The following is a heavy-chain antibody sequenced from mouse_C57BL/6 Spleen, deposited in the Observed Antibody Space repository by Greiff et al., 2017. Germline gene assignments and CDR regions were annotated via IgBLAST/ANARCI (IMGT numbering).Heavy chain of an antibody. CDR3: ARRDYGGYFDY. J-gene: IGHJ2*01. CDR1: GYTFTSYW. Sequence: QVQLQQPGAELVRPGTSVKLSCTASGYTFTSYWMHWVKQRPGQGLEWIGVIDPSDSYTNYNQKFKGKATLTVDTSSSTAYMQLSSLTSEDSAVYYCARRDYGGYFDYWGQGTTLTVSS. CDR2: IDPSDSYT. V-gene: IGHV1-59*01. D-gene: IGHD1-1*01.